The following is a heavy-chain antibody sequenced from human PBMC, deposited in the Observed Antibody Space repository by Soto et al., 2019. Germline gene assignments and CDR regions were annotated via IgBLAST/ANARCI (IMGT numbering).Heavy chain of an antibody. D-gene: IGHD5-18*01. Sequence: QVQLVESGGGVVQPGRSLRLSCAASGFTFSTYAMHWVRQAPGKGLEWGAVISYDGTNKYYADSVRGRFTISRDNSRNTLFLQMHRLRAEDTAVYYCAKDGGGYNYGYVMLDKYYYGMDVWGQGTTVTVSS. V-gene: IGHV3-30-3*01. CDR3: AKDGGGYNYGYVMLDKYYYGMDV. CDR1: GFTFSTYA. J-gene: IGHJ6*02. CDR2: ISYDGTNK.